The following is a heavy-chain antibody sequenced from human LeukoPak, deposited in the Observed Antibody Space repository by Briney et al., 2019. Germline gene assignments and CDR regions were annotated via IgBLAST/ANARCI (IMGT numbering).Heavy chain of an antibody. D-gene: IGHD6-19*01. J-gene: IGHJ4*02. Sequence: GGSLRLSCAASGFTFSSYAMSWVRQAPGKGLEWVSAISGSGGSTYYADSVKGRFTISRDNSKNTLYLQMNSLRAEDTAVYYCTKCGSGWYTPGDYWAREPWSPSPQ. V-gene: IGHV3-23*01. CDR1: GFTFSSYA. CDR2: ISGSGGST. CDR3: TKCGSGWYTPGDY.